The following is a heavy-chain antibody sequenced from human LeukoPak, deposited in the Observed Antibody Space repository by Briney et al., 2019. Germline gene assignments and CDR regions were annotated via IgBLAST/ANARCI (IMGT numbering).Heavy chain of an antibody. D-gene: IGHD6-13*01. J-gene: IGHJ4*02. Sequence: GGSLRLSCAASGFTFSTYAMHWVRQAPGKGLEWVAVVSHDGSNKYYADSVKGRFTISRDNSKNTLYLQMNSLRAEDAAVYYCANHRYSSSWSPFDYWGQGTLVTVSS. CDR2: VSHDGSNK. CDR3: ANHRYSSSWSPFDY. CDR1: GFTFSTYA. V-gene: IGHV3-30*04.